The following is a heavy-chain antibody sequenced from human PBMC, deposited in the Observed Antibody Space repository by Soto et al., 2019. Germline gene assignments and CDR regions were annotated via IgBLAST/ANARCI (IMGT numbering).Heavy chain of an antibody. CDR3: XXRSSSWYFDY. CDR1: GFTFSSFA. J-gene: IGHJ4*02. V-gene: IGHV3-23*01. Sequence: VQLLESGGGLVQPGGSLRLSCAASGFTFSSFAMNWVRQAPGKGLEWVPVISGSGDSTYYVDSVKGRVTISRDNXXXXXXXXXXXXXXXXXXXXXXXXRSSSWYFDYWGQGTLVTVSS. CDR2: ISGSGDST. D-gene: IGHD6-13*01.